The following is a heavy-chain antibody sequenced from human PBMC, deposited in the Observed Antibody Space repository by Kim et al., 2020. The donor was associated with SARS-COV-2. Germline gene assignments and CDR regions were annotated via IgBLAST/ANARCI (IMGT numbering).Heavy chain of an antibody. J-gene: IGHJ3*02. Sequence: YADSVKGRFAISRDNAKNSLYLQMNSLRAEDTAVYYCARWSAITDDAFDIWGQGTMVTVSS. V-gene: IGHV3-66*01. CDR3: ARWSAITDDAFDI. D-gene: IGHD1-20*01.